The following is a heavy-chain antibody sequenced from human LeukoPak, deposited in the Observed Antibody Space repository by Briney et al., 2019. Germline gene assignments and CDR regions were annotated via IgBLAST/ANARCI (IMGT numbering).Heavy chain of an antibody. Sequence: GGSLRLSCGASGLIFSTYSMNWLRQAPGKGLEWVSYISGSGTTISYADSVKGRFTISRDNAEKSLYLQMSSLRAEETAVYYCARSDGFDIWGQGTMVTVSS. CDR3: ARSDGFDI. J-gene: IGHJ3*02. V-gene: IGHV3-48*01. CDR1: GLIFSTYS. CDR2: ISGSGTTI.